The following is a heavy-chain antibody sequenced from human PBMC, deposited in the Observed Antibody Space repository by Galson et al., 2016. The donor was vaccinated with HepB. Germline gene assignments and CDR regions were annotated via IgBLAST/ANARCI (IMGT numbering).Heavy chain of an antibody. D-gene: IGHD4-17*01. CDR1: GYSLTDLS. CDR3: ATLDYGDYALDY. Sequence: VKVSCKVSGYSLTDLSMHWVRQGPGKGREWMGGFDPEDRRAIYAPKFQDRVTLTEDTSTDTAYMELNSLRSDDTAVYCCATLDYGDYALDYWGQGTLVTVSS. J-gene: IGHJ4*02. CDR2: FDPEDRRA. V-gene: IGHV1-24*01.